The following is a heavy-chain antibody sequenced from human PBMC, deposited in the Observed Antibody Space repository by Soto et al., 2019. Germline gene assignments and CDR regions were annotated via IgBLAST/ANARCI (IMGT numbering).Heavy chain of an antibody. CDR1: GFTFNSYW. CDR3: ARGWGLDP. D-gene: IGHD1-26*01. Sequence: GGSLRLSCAASGFTFNSYWMTWVRQAPGKGLEWVANIKQDGSEKYYVDSVEGRFTISRDNAKNSLYLQMNSLRAEDTAVYYCARGWGLDPWGQGTLVTVSS. CDR2: IKQDGSEK. J-gene: IGHJ5*02. V-gene: IGHV3-7*04.